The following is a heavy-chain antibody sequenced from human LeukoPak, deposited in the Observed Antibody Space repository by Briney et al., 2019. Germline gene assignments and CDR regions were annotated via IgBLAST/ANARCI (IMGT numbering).Heavy chain of an antibody. V-gene: IGHV1-69*04. J-gene: IGHJ4*02. CDR1: GGTFSSYA. CDR2: IIPILGIA. CDR3: ASSITMIVVVTPAPNFDY. Sequence: SVKVSCKASGGTFSSYAISWVRQAPGQGLEWMGRIIPILGIANYAQKFQGRVTITADKSTSTAYMELSSLRSEDTAVYYCASSITMIVVVTPAPNFDYWGQGTLVTVSS. D-gene: IGHD3-22*01.